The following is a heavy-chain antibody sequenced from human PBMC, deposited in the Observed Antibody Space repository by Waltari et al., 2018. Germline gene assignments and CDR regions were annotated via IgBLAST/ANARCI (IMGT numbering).Heavy chain of an antibody. Sequence: QVQLLQSGAEVKRPGASVKVSCKASGYTFTGSYIHWVRQAPGQGLEWMGWFSAKSGVTNYAQNFQGRVPLTRDPSISTAYMELSRLTSDDTAVYYCARGGGRCVFYDFWGQGTLVTVSS. D-gene: IGHD2-8*01. CDR3: ARGGGRCVFYDF. CDR1: GYTFTGSY. CDR2: FSAKSGVT. V-gene: IGHV1-2*02. J-gene: IGHJ4*02.